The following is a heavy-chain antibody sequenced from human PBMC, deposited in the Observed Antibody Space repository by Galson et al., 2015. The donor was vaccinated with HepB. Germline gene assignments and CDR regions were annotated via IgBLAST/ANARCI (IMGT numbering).Heavy chain of an antibody. V-gene: IGHV2-5*02. CDR1: GFSIRSSGLS. D-gene: IGHD3-10*01. J-gene: IGHJ5*02. CDR3: IYSSSGSYYGP. Sequence: PALVKPTQTLTLTCTFSGFSIRSSGLSVAWIRQSPGKALQWLALIYWDDTKRYSPSLRSRITVTKDASKEQVVLTMTNMDPVDTGTYYCIYSSSGSYYGPWGQGIVVTVSS. CDR2: IYWDDTK.